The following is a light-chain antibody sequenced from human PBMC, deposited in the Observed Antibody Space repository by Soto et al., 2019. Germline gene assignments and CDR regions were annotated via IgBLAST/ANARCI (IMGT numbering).Light chain of an antibody. CDR1: QSVSSRY. CDR3: QQYDTSIWAYT. V-gene: IGKV3-20*01. J-gene: IGKJ2*01. CDR2: GAS. Sequence: EVVLTQSPVTLSLSPGERATLSCRASQSVSSRYLAWYQQKPGQAPRLLIYGASSRATGIPDRFSGSGSGTDFTLTISRLEPEDFAVYYCQQYDTSIWAYTFGQGTKVDIK.